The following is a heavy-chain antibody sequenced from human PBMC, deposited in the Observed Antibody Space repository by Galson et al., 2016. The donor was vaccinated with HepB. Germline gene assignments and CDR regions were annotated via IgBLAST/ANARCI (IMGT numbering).Heavy chain of an antibody. CDR1: GFTFSSYW. V-gene: IGHV3-7*01. CDR2: IKEDGSEK. J-gene: IGHJ4*02. CDR3: ARDSTVPGRSIDY. Sequence: SLRLSCAASGFTFSSYWMTWVRQVPGKGLEWLAQIKEDGSEKYYVDSLKGRFTISRDNAKNSLSLQMNSLRAEDTAIYYCARDSTVPGRSIDYWGQGTLITVSS. D-gene: IGHD2-2*01.